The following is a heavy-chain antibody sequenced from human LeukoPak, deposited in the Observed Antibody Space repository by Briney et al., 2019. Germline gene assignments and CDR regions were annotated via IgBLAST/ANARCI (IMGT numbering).Heavy chain of an antibody. Sequence: PSETLSLTCAVDGGSFSGYYWSWIRQPPGKGLEWIGEINHSGSTNYNPSLKSRVTISVDTSKNQFSLKLSSVTAADTAVYYCARGRVTPGAFDVWGQGTMVTVSS. V-gene: IGHV4-34*01. CDR2: INHSGST. D-gene: IGHD2-21*02. J-gene: IGHJ3*01. CDR1: GGSFSGYY. CDR3: ARGRVTPGAFDV.